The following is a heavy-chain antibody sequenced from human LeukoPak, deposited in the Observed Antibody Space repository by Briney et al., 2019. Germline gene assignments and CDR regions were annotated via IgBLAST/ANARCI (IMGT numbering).Heavy chain of an antibody. V-gene: IGHV3-30*18. J-gene: IGHJ4*02. D-gene: IGHD2-2*01. CDR2: ISYDGSNK. CDR1: GFTFSSYG. Sequence: RSGRSLRLSCAASGFTFSSYGMHWVRQAPGKGLEWVAVISYDGSNKYYADSVKGRFTISRDNSKNTLYLQMNSLRAEDTAVYYCAKDLLRYCSSTSCYGEDYWGQGTLVTVSS. CDR3: AKDLLRYCSSTSCYGEDY.